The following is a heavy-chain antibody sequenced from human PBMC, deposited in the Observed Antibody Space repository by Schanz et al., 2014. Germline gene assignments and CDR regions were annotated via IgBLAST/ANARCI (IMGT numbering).Heavy chain of an antibody. CDR2: ISYDGSNK. Sequence: QVQLVESGGGVVQPGRSLRLSCAASGFTFSSYAMHWVRQAPGKGLEWVAVISYDGSNKYYADSVKGRFTISRDNSKNTVHLQMNSLRAEDTAVYFCAKDRWRATVMVDAFDIWGQGTKVTVSS. CDR1: GFTFSSYA. J-gene: IGHJ3*02. V-gene: IGHV3-30*04. CDR3: AKDRWRATVMVDAFDI. D-gene: IGHD4-4*01.